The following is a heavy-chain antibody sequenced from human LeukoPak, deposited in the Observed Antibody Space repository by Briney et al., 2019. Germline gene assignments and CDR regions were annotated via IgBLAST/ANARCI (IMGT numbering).Heavy chain of an antibody. Sequence: PSETLSLTCTVSGGSISSYYWSWIRQPPGKGLEWIGYIYYSGSTNYNPSLKSRVTISVDTSKNQFSLKPSSVTAADTAVYYCARESIYDFWSNYFDYWGQGTLVTVSS. D-gene: IGHD3-3*01. CDR1: GGSISSYY. CDR3: ARESIYDFWSNYFDY. V-gene: IGHV4-59*01. J-gene: IGHJ4*02. CDR2: IYYSGST.